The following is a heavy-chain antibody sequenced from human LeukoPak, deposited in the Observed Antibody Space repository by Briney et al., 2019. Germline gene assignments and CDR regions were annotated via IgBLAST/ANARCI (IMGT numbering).Heavy chain of an antibody. Sequence: PGGSLRLSCTASGFTFSSFTMIWVRQAPGKGLEWVSSISHTDDPSHYADSVRGRFTISRDNAKNSLYLQMNSLRVEDTAVYSRDPNHPGYSSGWYYWGQGTLVTVSS. CDR3: DPNHPGYSSGWYY. CDR1: GFTFSSFT. V-gene: IGHV3-48*04. D-gene: IGHD6-19*01. J-gene: IGHJ4*02. CDR2: ISHTDDPS.